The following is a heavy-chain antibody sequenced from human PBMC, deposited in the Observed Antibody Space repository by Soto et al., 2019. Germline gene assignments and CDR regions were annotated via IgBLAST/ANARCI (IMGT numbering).Heavy chain of an antibody. CDR1: GGSISSGDYY. CDR3: TREVAATRVFSRKYYYYGMDV. J-gene: IGHJ6*02. V-gene: IGHV4-30-4*01. D-gene: IGHD2-15*01. Sequence: SETLSLTCTVPGGSISSGDYYWSWIRQPPGKGLEWIGYIYYSGSTYYSPSLKSRVTISVDTSKNQFSLKLSSVTAADTAVYYCTREVAATRVFSRKYYYYGMDVWGQGTTVTVSS. CDR2: IYYSGST.